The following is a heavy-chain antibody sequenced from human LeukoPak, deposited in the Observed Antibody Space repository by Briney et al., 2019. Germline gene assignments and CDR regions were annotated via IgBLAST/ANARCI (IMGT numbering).Heavy chain of an antibody. V-gene: IGHV3-21*01. CDR3: ARGIWSVIYGSGSYRKPGHFDY. D-gene: IGHD3-10*01. J-gene: IGHJ4*02. Sequence: GGSLRLSCAASGFTFSSYSMNWVRQAPGKGLEWVSSISSSSSYIYYADSVKGRFTISRDNAKNSLYLQMNSLTAADTAVYYCARGIWSVIYGSGSYRKPGHFDYWGQGTLVTVSS. CDR1: GFTFSSYS. CDR2: ISSSSSYI.